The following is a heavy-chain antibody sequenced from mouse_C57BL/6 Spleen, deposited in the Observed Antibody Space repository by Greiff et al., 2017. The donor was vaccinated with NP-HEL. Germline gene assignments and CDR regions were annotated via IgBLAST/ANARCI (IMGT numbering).Heavy chain of an antibody. CDR3: ALYYGSSYAWFAY. Sequence: VQLQQPGAELVMPGASVKLSCKASGYTFTSYWMHWVKQRPGQGLEWIGEIDPSDSYTNYNQKFKGKSTLTVDKSSSTAYMQLSSLTSEDSAVYYCALYYGSSYAWFAYWGQGTLVTVSA. D-gene: IGHD1-1*01. CDR2: IDPSDSYT. V-gene: IGHV1-69*01. CDR1: GYTFTSYW. J-gene: IGHJ3*01.